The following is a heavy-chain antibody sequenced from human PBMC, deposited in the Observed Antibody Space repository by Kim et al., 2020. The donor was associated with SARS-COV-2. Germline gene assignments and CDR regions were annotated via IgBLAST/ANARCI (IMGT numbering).Heavy chain of an antibody. Sequence: ASVKVSCKASGYTFTSHEIKWVRQAAGQGLEWMGWMNPYSGNTGSAQKFQGRVTMTRDISTSTAFMELSSLTSDDTAVYYCAITSGWYYYYAMDVWGQGTTVTVSS. CDR1: GYTFTSHE. V-gene: IGHV1-8*01. D-gene: IGHD6-19*01. CDR3: AITSGWYYYYAMDV. J-gene: IGHJ6*02. CDR2: MNPYSGNT.